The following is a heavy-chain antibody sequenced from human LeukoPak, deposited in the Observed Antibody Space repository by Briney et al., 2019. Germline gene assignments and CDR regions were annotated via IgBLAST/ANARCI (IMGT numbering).Heavy chain of an antibody. Sequence: GASVKVSCKASGGTFSSYAISWVRQAPGQGLEWMGGIIPIFGTANYAQKFQGRVTITADESTGTAYMELSSLRSEDTAVYYCAREYCSGGSCYSEWFDPWGQGTLVTVSS. CDR1: GGTFSSYA. CDR3: AREYCSGGSCYSEWFDP. V-gene: IGHV1-69*13. CDR2: IIPIFGTA. D-gene: IGHD2-15*01. J-gene: IGHJ5*02.